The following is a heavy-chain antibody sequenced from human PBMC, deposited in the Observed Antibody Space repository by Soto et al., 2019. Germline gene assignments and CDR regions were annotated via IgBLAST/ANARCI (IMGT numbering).Heavy chain of an antibody. Sequence: SETLSLTCTVSDGSISSYYWSWIRQPPGKGLEWIGYIYYSGSTNYNPSLKSRVTISVDTSKNQFSLKLSSVTAADTAVYYCARSVGGYDKYYFDYWGQGTLVTVSS. V-gene: IGHV4-59*01. CDR3: ARSVGGYDKYYFDY. D-gene: IGHD5-12*01. CDR2: IYYSGST. CDR1: DGSISSYY. J-gene: IGHJ4*02.